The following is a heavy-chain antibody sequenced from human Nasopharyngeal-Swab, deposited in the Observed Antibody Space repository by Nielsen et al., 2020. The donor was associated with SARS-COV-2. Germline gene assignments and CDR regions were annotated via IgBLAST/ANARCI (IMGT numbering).Heavy chain of an antibody. J-gene: IGHJ6*02. CDR2: IGTAGDT. V-gene: IGHV3-13*01. CDR1: GFTFSSYD. D-gene: IGHD3-10*01. Sequence: GESLKISCAASGFTFSSYDMHWVRQATGKGLEWVSAIGTAGDTYYPGSVKGRFTISRENAKNSLYLQMNSLRAGDTAVYYCARASPYYYGSGNYSRDYYYGMDVWGQGTTVTVSS. CDR3: ARASPYYYGSGNYSRDYYYGMDV.